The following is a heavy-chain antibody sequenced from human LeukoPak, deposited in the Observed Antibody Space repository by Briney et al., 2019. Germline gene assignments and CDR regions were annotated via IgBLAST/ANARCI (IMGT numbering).Heavy chain of an antibody. J-gene: IGHJ6*02. Sequence: GGSLRLSCAGSGFTSSSFNMNWVRQAPGKGLEWVSSISSSSSYINYADSVKGRFTISRDNAKNSVYLQMNSLRVEDMAVYYCARVRNAFHYYYGMDVWGQGTTVTLS. D-gene: IGHD2-2*01. V-gene: IGHV3-21*01. CDR1: GFTSSSFN. CDR3: ARVRNAFHYYYGMDV. CDR2: ISSSSSYI.